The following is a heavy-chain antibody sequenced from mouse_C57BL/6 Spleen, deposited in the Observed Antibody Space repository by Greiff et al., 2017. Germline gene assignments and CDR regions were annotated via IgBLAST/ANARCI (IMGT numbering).Heavy chain of an antibody. Sequence: VQLLQSGAELMKPGASVKLSCTASGYTFTGYWIEWVKQRPGHGLEWIGEILPGIGSTNYNEKFKGKATFTADTSSNPAYMQLSSLTTEDAAIYYCARTIITTVVDSAWFAYWGQGTLVTVSA. CDR3: ARTIITTVVDSAWFAY. J-gene: IGHJ3*01. CDR2: ILPGIGST. V-gene: IGHV1-9*01. D-gene: IGHD1-1*01. CDR1: GYTFTGYW.